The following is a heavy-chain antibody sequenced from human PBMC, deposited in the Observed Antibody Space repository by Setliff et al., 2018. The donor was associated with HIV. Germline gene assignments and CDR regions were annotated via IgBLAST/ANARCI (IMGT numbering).Heavy chain of an antibody. Sequence: SETLSLTCAVYGGSFSGYYWSWIRQPPGKGLEWIGEINHSGSTNYNPSLKSRVTISVDKSKNQXSLKLRSVTAAHPAGYYCASYRYXXXRSVCGRLFDXXXXGXXVT. J-gene: IGHJ5*02. V-gene: IGHV4-34*01. CDR1: GGSFSGYY. D-gene: IGHD1-26*01. CDR2: INHSGST. CDR3: ASYRYXXXRSVCGRLFDX.